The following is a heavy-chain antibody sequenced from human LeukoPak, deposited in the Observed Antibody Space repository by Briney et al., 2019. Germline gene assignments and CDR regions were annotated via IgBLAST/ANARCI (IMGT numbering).Heavy chain of an antibody. CDR1: GYTFTSYP. CDR2: INAGNGNT. D-gene: IGHD3-3*01. J-gene: IGHJ4*02. Sequence: GASVKVSCKASGYTFTSYPMHWVRQAPGQRLEWMGWINAGNGNTKYSQKFQGRVTITRDTSAITAYMELSSLRSEDTAAYYCARDDLRFSGPTGPTADYWGQGTLVTVSS. CDR3: ARDDLRFSGPTGPTADY. V-gene: IGHV1-3*01.